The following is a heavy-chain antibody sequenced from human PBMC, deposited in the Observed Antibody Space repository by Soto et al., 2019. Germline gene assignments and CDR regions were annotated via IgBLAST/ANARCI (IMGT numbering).Heavy chain of an antibody. CDR3: ARTSLRYFDWLLDDYYYGMDV. J-gene: IGHJ6*02. D-gene: IGHD3-9*01. V-gene: IGHV1-18*01. CDR1: GYTFTSYG. CDR2: ISAYNGNT. Sequence: QVQLVQSGAEVKKPGASVKVSCKASGYTFTSYGISWVRQAPGQGLEWMGWISAYNGNTNYAQKLQGRVTMTTDTSTSIAYMELRSLRSDDTAVYYCARTSLRYFDWLLDDYYYGMDVWGQGTTVTVSS.